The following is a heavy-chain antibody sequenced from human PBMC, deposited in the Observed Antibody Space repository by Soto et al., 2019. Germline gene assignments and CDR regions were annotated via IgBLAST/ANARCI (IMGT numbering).Heavy chain of an antibody. CDR1: GGSISSYY. J-gene: IGHJ5*02. CDR3: ARGTSWGSSANCYELDP. Sequence: SETLSLTCSLSGGSISSYYRNWIRQSPGKGLEWIGFISYTGLTNFNPALKSRLTLFLDTSKNQLSLKLASVTAPDTAVYYCARGTSWGSSANCYELDPWGQGTLVTVS. D-gene: IGHD2-2*01. CDR2: ISYTGLT. V-gene: IGHV4-59*01.